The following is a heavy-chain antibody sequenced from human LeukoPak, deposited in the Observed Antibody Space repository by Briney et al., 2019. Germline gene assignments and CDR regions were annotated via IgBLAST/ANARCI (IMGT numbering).Heavy chain of an antibody. D-gene: IGHD4-17*01. CDR1: GFTFSSYS. CDR3: ARDTRTTVTAAGYFDY. CDR2: ISSSSSYI. V-gene: IGHV3-21*01. Sequence: GGSLRLSCAASGFTFSSYSVNWVRQAPGKGLEWVSSISSSSSYIYYADSVKGRFTISRDNAKNSLYLQVNSLRAEDTAVYYCARDTRTTVTAAGYFDYWGQGTLVTVSS. J-gene: IGHJ4*02.